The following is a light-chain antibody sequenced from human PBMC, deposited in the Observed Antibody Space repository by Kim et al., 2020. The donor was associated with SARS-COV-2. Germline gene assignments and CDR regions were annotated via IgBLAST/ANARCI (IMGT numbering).Light chain of an antibody. J-gene: IGLJ2*01. CDR3: CSYAGRYTWI. Sequence: GHSVTHTCTGTSSDVGRYTSVSWYQQHPGKAPKLMISDVTDRPSGVPDRFSGFKSGNTASLTISGLQAEDEADYYCCSYAGRYTWIFGGGTKLTVL. V-gene: IGLV2-11*03. CDR1: SSDVGRYTS. CDR2: DVT.